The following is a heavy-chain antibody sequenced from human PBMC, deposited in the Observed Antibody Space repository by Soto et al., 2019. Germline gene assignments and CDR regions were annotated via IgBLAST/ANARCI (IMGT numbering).Heavy chain of an antibody. CDR3: ARGDYYGSGSYYPYYYYYYGMDV. Sequence: QVQLVQSGAEVKKPGSSVKVSCKASGGTFSSYAISWVRQAPGQGLEWMGGIIPIFGTANYAQKFQGRVTITEDESTSTAYMELSSLRSEDTAVYYCARGDYYGSGSYYPYYYYYYGMDVWGQGTTVTVSS. D-gene: IGHD3-10*01. CDR2: IIPIFGTA. CDR1: GGTFSSYA. J-gene: IGHJ6*02. V-gene: IGHV1-69*01.